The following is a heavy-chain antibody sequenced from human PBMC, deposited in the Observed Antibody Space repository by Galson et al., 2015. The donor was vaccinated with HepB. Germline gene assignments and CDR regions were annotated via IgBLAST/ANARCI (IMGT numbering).Heavy chain of an antibody. CDR2: ITQSGST. CDR1: GGSFSTYH. CDR3: ARGKGRQVLLDYHYYGMDV. V-gene: IGHV4-34*01. Sequence: TLSLTCAVFGGSFSTYHWTWIRQPPGKGLEWIGDITQSGSTHSNPSLKSRVTISVDTSKNQFSLKVRSVTAADTAVYYCARGKGRQVLLDYHYYGMDVWGQGTTVSVSS. D-gene: IGHD3-3*01. J-gene: IGHJ6*01.